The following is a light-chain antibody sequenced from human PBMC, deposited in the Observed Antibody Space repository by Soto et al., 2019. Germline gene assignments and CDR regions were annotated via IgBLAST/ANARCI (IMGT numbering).Light chain of an antibody. Sequence: DIPMTQSPSTLSESVGDRVIITCRASQSISDYLAWYQQKPGKAPKLLIYDASNLESGVPSTFSGSGSGTEFTLTISSLQPDDFATYYCQQYYTYWHMFGQGTRVEIK. V-gene: IGKV1-5*01. CDR2: DAS. CDR3: QQYYTYWHM. J-gene: IGKJ1*01. CDR1: QSISDY.